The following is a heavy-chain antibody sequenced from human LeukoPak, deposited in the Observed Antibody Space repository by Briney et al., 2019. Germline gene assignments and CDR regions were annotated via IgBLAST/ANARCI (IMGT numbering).Heavy chain of an antibody. V-gene: IGHV3-23*01. CDR2: ISGSGGST. CDR3: AKVWDSTLVRPDY. Sequence: GGSLRLSRAASGFTFSSYAMSWVRQAPGKGLEWVSAISGSGGSTYYADSVKGRFTISRDNSKNTLYLQMNSLRAEDTAVYYCAKVWDSTLVRPDYWGQGTLVTVSS. J-gene: IGHJ4*02. CDR1: GFTFSSYA. D-gene: IGHD1-26*01.